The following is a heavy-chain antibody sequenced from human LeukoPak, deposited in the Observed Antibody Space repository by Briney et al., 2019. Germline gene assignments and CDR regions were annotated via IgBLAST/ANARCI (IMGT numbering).Heavy chain of an antibody. Sequence: SETLSLTCTVSGGSISSYYWSWIRQPPGKGLEWIWYIYYSGSTYYDPSLKSRVTISVDTSKNQFSLKLSSVTAADTAVYYCARAFYGSGSSYFDYWGQGTLVTVSS. J-gene: IGHJ4*02. CDR1: GGSISSYY. CDR3: ARAFYGSGSSYFDY. D-gene: IGHD3-10*01. CDR2: IYYSGST. V-gene: IGHV4-59*08.